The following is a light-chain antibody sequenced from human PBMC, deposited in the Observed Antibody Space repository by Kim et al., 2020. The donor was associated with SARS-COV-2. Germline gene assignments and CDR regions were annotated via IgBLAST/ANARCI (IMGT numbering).Light chain of an antibody. CDR2: DAS. V-gene: IGKV3-15*01. J-gene: IGKJ4*01. CDR3: QQNDQWPCT. Sequence: EVVLTKSPATLSVSPRESVTLSCRASQSAHRNLAWYQQKPGPAPPLLIDDASSRATGIPARFSGSGSGTEFTLTISSLQPDDSAVFFCQQNDQWPCTFGGGTKVDI. CDR1: QSAHRN.